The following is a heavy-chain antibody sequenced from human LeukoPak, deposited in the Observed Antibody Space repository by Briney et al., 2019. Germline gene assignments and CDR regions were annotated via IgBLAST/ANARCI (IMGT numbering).Heavy chain of an antibody. D-gene: IGHD3-22*01. J-gene: IGHJ5*02. CDR2: INPNSGGT. Sequence: ASVKGSCKASGYTFTSYAMYWVRHTPGQGLECMGWINPNSGGTNYAQKFQGRVTMTRDTSISTAYMELSRLRSDDTAVYYCARVNLQAYYYDSSGSPLFSAWGQGTLVTVSS. V-gene: IGHV1-2*02. CDR1: GYTFTSYA. CDR3: ARVNLQAYYYDSSGSPLFSA.